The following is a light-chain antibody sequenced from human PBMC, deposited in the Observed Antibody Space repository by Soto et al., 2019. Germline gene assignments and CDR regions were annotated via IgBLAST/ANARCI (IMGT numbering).Light chain of an antibody. CDR1: QSISTY. CDR2: TAS. J-gene: IGKJ1*01. V-gene: IGKV1-39*01. CDR3: QQSYSRPRT. Sequence: DIQMTQSPSSVSASVGDRVTITCRASQSISTYVNWYQQKPGKAPNLLIYTASSLESGVPSRFSGSGSGTDFTLTITSLQPEDFATYFCQQSYSRPRTFGQGTKVDIK.